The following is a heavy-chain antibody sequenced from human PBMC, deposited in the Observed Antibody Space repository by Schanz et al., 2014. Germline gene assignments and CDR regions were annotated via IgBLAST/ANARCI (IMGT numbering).Heavy chain of an antibody. J-gene: IGHJ4*02. CDR3: ARDGEAAAGCDY. V-gene: IGHV1-46*03. CDR2: INPSGGST. D-gene: IGHD6-13*01. CDR1: GYTFTTYY. Sequence: QVQLVQSGAEVKKPGVSVKVSCKASGYTFTTYYIHWVRQAPGQGLEWMGIINPSGGSTSYAQKFQGRVTMARDTSTSTVYMELSSLRSEDTAVYDCARDGEAAAGCDYWGQGTLVTVSS.